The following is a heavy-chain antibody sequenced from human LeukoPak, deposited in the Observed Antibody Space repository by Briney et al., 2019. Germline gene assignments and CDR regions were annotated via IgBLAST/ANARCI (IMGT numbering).Heavy chain of an antibody. CDR2: ISSSSSYI. D-gene: IGHD3-22*01. J-gene: IGHJ4*02. CDR3: ARPPSYDSSGYYSNPFDY. Sequence: PGGPLRLSCAASGFTFSSYSMNWVRQAPGKGLEWVSSISSSSSYIYYADSVKGRFTISRDNAKNSLYLQMNSLRAEDTAVYYCARPPSYDSSGYYSNPFDYWGQGTLVTVSS. CDR1: GFTFSSYS. V-gene: IGHV3-21*04.